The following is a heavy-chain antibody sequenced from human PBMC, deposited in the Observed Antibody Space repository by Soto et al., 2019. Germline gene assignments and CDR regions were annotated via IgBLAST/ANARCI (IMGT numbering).Heavy chain of an antibody. J-gene: IGHJ6*03. CDR2: MNPNSGNT. D-gene: IGHD2-21*02. CDR3: EXXXXXXYGFCYSQYYIDF. Sequence: KASGYTFTRYDINWVRQATGQGKERMGWMNPNSGNTGYAQKFQGRVTMTRNTSISTAYMELRSLRCEDTGVYYYEXXXXXXYGFCYSQYYIDFCGKGTSXPVS. V-gene: IGHV1-8*01. CDR1: GYTFTRYD.